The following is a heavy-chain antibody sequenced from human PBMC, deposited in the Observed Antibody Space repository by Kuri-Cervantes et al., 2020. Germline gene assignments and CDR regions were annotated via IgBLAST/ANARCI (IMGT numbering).Heavy chain of an antibody. V-gene: IGHV1-18*01. CDR2: ISAYNGNT. Sequence: ASVKVSCKASGGTFSSYAISWVRQAPGQGLEWMGWISAYNGNTNYAQKLQGRVTMTTDTSTSTAYMELRSLRSDDTAVYYCASLSRAVAGNYYYYGMDVWGQGTTVTVSS. CDR3: ASLSRAVAGNYYYYGMDV. CDR1: GGTFSSYA. D-gene: IGHD6-19*01. J-gene: IGHJ6*02.